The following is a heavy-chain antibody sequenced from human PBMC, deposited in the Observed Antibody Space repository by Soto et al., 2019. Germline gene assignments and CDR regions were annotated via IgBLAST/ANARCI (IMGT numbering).Heavy chain of an antibody. V-gene: IGHV4-59*08. CDR3: ARSDHYYYDSSGYWDY. J-gene: IGHJ4*02. CDR2: IYYSGST. CDR1: GGTISSYY. Sequence: SETLSVTCTVSGGTISSYYWSWIRKNPGKGLEWIGYIYYSGSTNYNPSLKSRLTISVDTSKNQFSLKLSSVTAADTAVYYCARSDHYYYDSSGYWDYWGQGTLVTVSS. D-gene: IGHD3-22*01.